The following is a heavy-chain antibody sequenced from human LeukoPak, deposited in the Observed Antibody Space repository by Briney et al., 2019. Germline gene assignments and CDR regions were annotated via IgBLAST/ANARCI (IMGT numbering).Heavy chain of an antibody. J-gene: IGHJ3*02. D-gene: IGHD2-2*01. Sequence: SETLSLTCAVSGGSITSYFWSWVRQPPGKGLEWIGYIYYSGSTNYNPSLKSRVTISIDTAKTQFSLKLSSVTAADTAVYYCARGARNGVVPAAPYAFDIWGQGTMVTVSS. CDR3: ARGARNGVVPAAPYAFDI. CDR1: GGSITSYF. CDR2: IYYSGST. V-gene: IGHV4-59*01.